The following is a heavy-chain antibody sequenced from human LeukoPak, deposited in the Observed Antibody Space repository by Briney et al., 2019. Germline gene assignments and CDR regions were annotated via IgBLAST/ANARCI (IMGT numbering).Heavy chain of an antibody. CDR1: GGSISRSPYW. CDR3: ARRAYRIGFDY. Sequence: PSETLSLTCTVSGGSISRSPYWWGWIRQPPGKGLEWIATIYYSGSTFYHPSLESRVTISADTSKNQFSLKLTSVTAADTAVYYCARRAYRIGFDYWGQGIMVTVSS. J-gene: IGHJ4*02. CDR2: IYYSGST. V-gene: IGHV4-39*01. D-gene: IGHD1-26*01.